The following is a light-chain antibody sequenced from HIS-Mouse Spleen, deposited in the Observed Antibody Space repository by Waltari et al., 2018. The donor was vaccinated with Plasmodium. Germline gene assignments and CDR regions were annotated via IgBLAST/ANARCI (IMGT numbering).Light chain of an antibody. CDR3: QQYNNWSFT. Sequence: EIVMTQSPATLSVSPGERATLSCRASQGVSSNLAWYQQKPGQAPRLLINGASTMATGIPARFSGSGSGTEFTLTISSLQSEDFAVYYCQQYNNWSFTFGPGTKVDIK. V-gene: IGKV3-15*01. J-gene: IGKJ3*01. CDR2: GAS. CDR1: QGVSSN.